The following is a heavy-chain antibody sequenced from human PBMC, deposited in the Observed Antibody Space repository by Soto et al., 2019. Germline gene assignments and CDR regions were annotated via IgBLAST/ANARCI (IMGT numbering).Heavy chain of an antibody. J-gene: IGHJ4*02. CDR3: ARGMTPPGAPAWYYFDS. V-gene: IGHV4-4*07. CDR1: GASITSSSY. Sequence: QVQLQESGPGLMKPSETLSLTCTVSGASITSSSYWSWIRQPAGKGLEWIGRFSLSGTTNYNPSLRSRVTMSADVSKNQFSLRLTSLTAADTALYYCARGMTPPGAPAWYYFDSWGQGTLVTVSS. D-gene: IGHD2-8*02. CDR2: FSLSGTT.